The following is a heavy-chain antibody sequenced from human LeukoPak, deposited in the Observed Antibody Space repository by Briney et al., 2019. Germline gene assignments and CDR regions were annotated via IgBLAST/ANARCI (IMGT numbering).Heavy chain of an antibody. CDR1: GYTFTRYY. J-gene: IGHJ5*02. CDR3: ARTDIVATSWFDP. V-gene: IGHV1-2*02. CDR2: IHPNSGGT. Sequence: ASVKVFCKASGYTFTRYYMHWVRQAPGQGLEGMGWIHPNSGGTNYAQKFQGRVTMTRDTSISTAYMELSRLRSDDTAVYYCARTDIVATSWFDPWGQGTLVTVSS. D-gene: IGHD5-12*01.